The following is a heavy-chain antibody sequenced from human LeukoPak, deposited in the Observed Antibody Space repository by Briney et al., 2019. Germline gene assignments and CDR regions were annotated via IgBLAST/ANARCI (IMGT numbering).Heavy chain of an antibody. J-gene: IGHJ4*02. V-gene: IGHV1-69*04. CDR3: ARDWGSITMIASPGYYFDY. D-gene: IGHD3-22*01. CDR1: GGTFSSYT. Sequence: GASVKVSCKASGGTFSSYTISWVRQAPGQGLEWMGRIIPILGIANYAQKFQGRVTITADKSTSTAYMELSSLRSEDTAVYYCARDWGSITMIASPGYYFDYWGQGTLVTVSS. CDR2: IIPILGIA.